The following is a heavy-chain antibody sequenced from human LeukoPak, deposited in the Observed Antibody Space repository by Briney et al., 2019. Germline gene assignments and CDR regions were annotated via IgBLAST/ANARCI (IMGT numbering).Heavy chain of an antibody. V-gene: IGHV4-38-2*02. Sequence: SETLSLTCTVSGYSISSGYYWGWIRQPPRKGLEWIGSIYHSGSTYYNPSLKSRVTISVDTSKNQFSLKLSSVTAADTAVYYCAREKRRGCCFDYWGQGTLVTVSS. D-gene: IGHD1-26*01. CDR2: IYHSGST. J-gene: IGHJ4*02. CDR3: AREKRRGCCFDY. CDR1: GYSISSGYY.